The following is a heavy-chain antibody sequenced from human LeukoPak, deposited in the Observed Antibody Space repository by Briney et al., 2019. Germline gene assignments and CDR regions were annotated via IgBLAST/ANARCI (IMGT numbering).Heavy chain of an antibody. CDR3: ARVSLLPANDY. CDR2: IWYDGSNR. Sequence: GGSLRFYCAASGFTFSNYGMHWVRQAPGKGLEGGAVIWYDGSNRYYADSVKGRFTIPRDNSKNTLYPQMNSLRAEVTAVYYCARVSLLPANDYWGQGTLVTVSS. CDR1: GFTFSNYG. J-gene: IGHJ4*02. V-gene: IGHV3-33*08. D-gene: IGHD6-25*01.